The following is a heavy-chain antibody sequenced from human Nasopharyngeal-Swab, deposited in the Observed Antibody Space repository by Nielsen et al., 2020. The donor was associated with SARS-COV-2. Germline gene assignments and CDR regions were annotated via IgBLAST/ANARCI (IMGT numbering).Heavy chain of an antibody. V-gene: IGHV3-74*01. CDR3: TRGGYTHSMDV. J-gene: IGHJ6*02. D-gene: IGHD5-18*01. CDR1: GFTINTYW. CDR2: IAVDGSTT. Sequence: GESLKISCAASGFTINTYWMFWVRQAPGKGLVCVSHIAVDGSTTNYADSVQGRFTISRDNAKNTLSLQMNSLRDEDSAMYYCTRGGYTHSMDVWGQGTTVTVSS.